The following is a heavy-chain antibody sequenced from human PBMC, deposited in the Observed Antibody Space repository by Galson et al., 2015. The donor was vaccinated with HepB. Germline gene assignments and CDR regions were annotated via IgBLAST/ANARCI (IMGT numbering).Heavy chain of an antibody. J-gene: IGHJ4*02. CDR2: IDWDDDK. CDR1: GFSLSTSGMC. D-gene: IGHD3-22*01. V-gene: IGHV2-70*01. Sequence: PALVKPTQTLTLTCTFSGFSLSTSGMCVSWIRQPPGKALEWLALIDWDDDKYYSTSLKTRLTISKDTSKNQVVLTMTNMDPVDTATYYCARIHSADSSGYYYDYWGQGTLVTVSS. CDR3: ARIHSADSSGYYYDY.